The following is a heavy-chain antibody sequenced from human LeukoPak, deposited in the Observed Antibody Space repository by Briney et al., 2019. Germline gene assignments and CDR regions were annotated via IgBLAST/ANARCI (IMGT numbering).Heavy chain of an antibody. Sequence: PGGSLRLSCAASGFTFSSYAMSWVRQVPGKGLEWVSAISGSGGSTYYADSVKGRFTISRDNSKNTLYLQMNSLRAEDTAVYYCAKVLRYFDWFNDYWGQGTLVTVSS. CDR2: ISGSGGST. CDR3: AKVLRYFDWFNDY. D-gene: IGHD3-9*01. CDR1: GFTFSSYA. J-gene: IGHJ4*02. V-gene: IGHV3-23*01.